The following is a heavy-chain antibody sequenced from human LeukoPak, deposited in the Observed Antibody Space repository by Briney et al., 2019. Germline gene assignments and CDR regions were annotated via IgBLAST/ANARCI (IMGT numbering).Heavy chain of an antibody. CDR1: GFTISTNY. J-gene: IGHJ4*02. V-gene: IGHV3-53*05. D-gene: IGHD3-22*01. Sequence: GGSLRLSCAVSGFTISTNYMSWVRQAPGKGLDWVSVIYSGGSTYYADSVKGRFTISRDNAKNSLYLQMNSLRAEDTALYYCAKEKKTDYYDSSGYSPAPFDYWGQGTLVTVSS. CDR2: IYSGGST. CDR3: AKEKKTDYYDSSGYSPAPFDY.